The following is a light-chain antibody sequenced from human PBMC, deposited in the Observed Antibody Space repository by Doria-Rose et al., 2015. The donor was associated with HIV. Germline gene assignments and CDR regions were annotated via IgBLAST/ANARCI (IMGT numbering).Light chain of an antibody. CDR1: QSLLHTIGYNY. J-gene: IGKJ2*01. CDR2: LGS. V-gene: IGKV2-28*01. CDR3: MQALQTPYT. Sequence: TQSPLSLPVTPGQPASISCRSSQSLLHTIGYNYLDWYLQKPGQSPQLLIYLGSNRASGVPDRSSGSGSGTDFTLRISRVEAEDVGVYYCMQALQTPYTFGQGTKLVIK.